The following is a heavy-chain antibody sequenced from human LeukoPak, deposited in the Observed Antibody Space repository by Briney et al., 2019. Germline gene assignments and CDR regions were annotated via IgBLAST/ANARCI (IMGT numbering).Heavy chain of an antibody. V-gene: IGHV3-7*01. CDR1: GLTFTRHW. D-gene: IGHD3-16*01. Sequence: GGSLRLSCAASGLTFTRHWMNWVRQAPGKGLEWVANINPDGSETYYVDSVKGRFTVSRDNARNSLYLQMSWLRGEDTAVYYCLAGGGYWGQGILVTVSS. CDR3: LAGGGY. J-gene: IGHJ4*02. CDR2: INPDGSET.